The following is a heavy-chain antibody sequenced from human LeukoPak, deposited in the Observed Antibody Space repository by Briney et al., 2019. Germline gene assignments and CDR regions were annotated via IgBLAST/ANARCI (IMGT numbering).Heavy chain of an antibody. CDR2: MNPNSGNT. CDR3: ARDQGWAGTQGFDP. CDR1: GYTFTSYD. Sequence: GASVKVSCKASGYTFTSYDINWVRQATGQGLEWMGWMNPNSGNTGYAQKFQGRVTITRNTSISTAYMELSSLRSEDTAVYYCARDQGWAGTQGFDPWGQGTLVTVSS. V-gene: IGHV1-8*03. J-gene: IGHJ5*02. D-gene: IGHD1-7*01.